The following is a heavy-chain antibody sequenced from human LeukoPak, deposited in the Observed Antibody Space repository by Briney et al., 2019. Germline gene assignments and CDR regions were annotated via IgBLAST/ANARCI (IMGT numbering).Heavy chain of an antibody. Sequence: SGGSLRLSCAASGFTFDDYTMHWVRQAPGKGLEWVSLISWDGGSTYYADSVKGRFTISRDNSKNTLYLQMNSLRAEDTAVYYCARDWVAARGYYYYYMDVWGKGTTVTVSS. CDR2: ISWDGGST. J-gene: IGHJ6*03. V-gene: IGHV3-43*01. CDR1: GFTFDDYT. CDR3: ARDWVAARGYYYYYMDV. D-gene: IGHD6-6*01.